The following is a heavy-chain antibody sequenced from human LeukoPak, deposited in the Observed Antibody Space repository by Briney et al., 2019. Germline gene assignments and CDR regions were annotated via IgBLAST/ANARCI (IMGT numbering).Heavy chain of an antibody. J-gene: IGHJ3*01. V-gene: IGHV4-34*01. CDR1: GGSFSGYY. D-gene: IGHD3-22*01. CDR3: ARPLGAGYFDTSGHPDAFDV. Sequence: SETLSLTCAVYGGSFSGYYWSWIRQPPGKGLEWIGEINHSGNTNYNPSLKSRVTISVDTSKNQFSLKLSSVTAADTAVYYCARPLGAGYFDTSGHPDAFDVWGQGTTVTVSS. CDR2: INHSGNT.